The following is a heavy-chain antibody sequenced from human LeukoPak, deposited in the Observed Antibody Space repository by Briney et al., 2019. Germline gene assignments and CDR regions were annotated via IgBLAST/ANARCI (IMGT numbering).Heavy chain of an antibody. Sequence: PSETLSLTCTVSGGSISSGSYYWSWIRQPAGKGLEWIGRIYTSGSTNYNPSLKSRVTMSVDTSKNQFSLKLSSVTAADTAVYYCARDPGIAVFDPWGQGTLVTVSS. V-gene: IGHV4-61*02. J-gene: IGHJ5*02. CDR3: ARDPGIAVFDP. CDR2: IYTSGST. D-gene: IGHD6-19*01. CDR1: GGSISSGSYY.